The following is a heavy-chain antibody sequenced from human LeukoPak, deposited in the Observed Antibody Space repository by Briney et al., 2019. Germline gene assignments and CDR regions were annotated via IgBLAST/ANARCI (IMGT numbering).Heavy chain of an antibody. CDR1: GLTFNSNA. J-gene: IGHJ4*02. CDR3: ASTPYSSGWPFDY. Sequence: PGRSLRLSCAASGLTFNSNAMHRVRQAPGKGLEWVAVISYDGSNKYYADSVKGRFTISRDNSKNTLYVQMNSLRAEDTAVYYCASTPYSSGWPFDYWGQGTLVTVSS. V-gene: IGHV3-30-3*01. D-gene: IGHD6-19*01. CDR2: ISYDGSNK.